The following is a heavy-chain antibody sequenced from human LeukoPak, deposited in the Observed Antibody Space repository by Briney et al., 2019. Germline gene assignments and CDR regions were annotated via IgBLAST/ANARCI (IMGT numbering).Heavy chain of an antibody. CDR3: ARDRLEYYYDSSGYYQGRWFDP. Sequence: ASVTVSCKASGYTFTSYYMHWVRQAPGQGLEWMGIINPSGGSTSYAQKFQGRVTMTRDMSTSTVYMELSSLRSEDTAVYYCARDRLEYYYDSSGYYQGRWFDPWGQGTLVTVSS. D-gene: IGHD3-22*01. CDR1: GYTFTSYY. J-gene: IGHJ5*02. V-gene: IGHV1-46*01. CDR2: INPSGGST.